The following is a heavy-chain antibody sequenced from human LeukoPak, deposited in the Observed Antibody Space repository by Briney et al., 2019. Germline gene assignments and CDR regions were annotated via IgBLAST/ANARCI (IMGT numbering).Heavy chain of an antibody. CDR1: GDSVFSNNAA. J-gene: IGHJ4*02. CDR3: ARDYWNSVRYYFDS. CDR2: TYYRSKWSN. V-gene: IGHV6-1*01. D-gene: IGHD1-7*01. Sequence: SQTLSLTCAISGDSVFSNNAAWNGIRQSPSRGLEWLGRTYYRSKWSNDYAVSVKSRITINADTSKNQFSLQLSSVTPEDTAVYYCARDYWNSVRYYFDSWGQGTLVTVSS.